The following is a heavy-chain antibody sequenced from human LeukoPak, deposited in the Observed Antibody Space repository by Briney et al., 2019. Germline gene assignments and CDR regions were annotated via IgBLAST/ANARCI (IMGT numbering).Heavy chain of an antibody. D-gene: IGHD4-17*01. CDR1: GYTFTDYY. J-gene: IGHJ3*01. Sequence: GASVKVSCTASGYTFTDYYIHWMRQAPGQGLEWMGWINPQRGVTTYAQKFQGRVTMTRDTSITTAYMELTRLRSDDTTIYYCARERNYGDYGNAFDVWGQGTKVTVSS. CDR3: ARERNYGDYGNAFDV. CDR2: INPQRGVT. V-gene: IGHV1-2*02.